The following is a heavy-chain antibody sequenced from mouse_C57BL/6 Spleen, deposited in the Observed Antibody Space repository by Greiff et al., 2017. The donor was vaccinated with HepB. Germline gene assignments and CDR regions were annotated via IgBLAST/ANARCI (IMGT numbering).Heavy chain of an antibody. CDR1: GYTFTSYW. CDR3: ARKIPHGYDGGNYFDY. J-gene: IGHJ2*01. Sequence: QVQLQQPGAELVKPGASVKLSCKASGYTFTSYWMQWVKQRPGQGLEWIGEIDPSDSYTNYNQKFKGKATLTVDTSSSTAYMQLSSLTSEDSAVYYCARKIPHGYDGGNYFDYWGQGTTLTVSS. CDR2: IDPSDSYT. V-gene: IGHV1-50*01. D-gene: IGHD2-2*01.